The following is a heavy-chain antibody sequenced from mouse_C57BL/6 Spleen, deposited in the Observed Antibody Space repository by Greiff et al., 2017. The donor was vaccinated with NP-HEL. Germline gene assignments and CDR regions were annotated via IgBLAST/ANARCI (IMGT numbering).Heavy chain of an antibody. D-gene: IGHD1-1*01. CDR2: ISSGSSTI. J-gene: IGHJ1*03. CDR3: ARRYYGSSGYFDV. V-gene: IGHV5-17*01. CDR1: GFTFSDYG. Sequence: EVHLVESGGGLVKPGGSLKLSCAASGFTFSDYGMHWVRQAPEKGLEWVAYISSGSSTIYYADTVKGRFTISRDNAKNTLFLQMTSLRSEDTAMYYCARRYYGSSGYFDVWGTGTTVTVSS.